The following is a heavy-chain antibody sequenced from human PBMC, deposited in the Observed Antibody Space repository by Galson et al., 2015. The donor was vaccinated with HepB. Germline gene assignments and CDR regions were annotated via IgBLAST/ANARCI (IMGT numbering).Heavy chain of an antibody. CDR2: INTNTGNP. J-gene: IGHJ3*02. CDR3: ARDLSGWRNGNDAFDI. V-gene: IGHV7-4-1*04. CDR1: GYRFTGYA. Sequence: SVKVSCKASGYRFTGYAMNWVRQAPGQGLEWMGCINTNTGNPTYAQGFTGRFVFSLGTSVSMAYMQITSLKAEDTAVYYCARDLSGWRNGNDAFDIWGQGTMVTVSS. D-gene: IGHD6-25*01.